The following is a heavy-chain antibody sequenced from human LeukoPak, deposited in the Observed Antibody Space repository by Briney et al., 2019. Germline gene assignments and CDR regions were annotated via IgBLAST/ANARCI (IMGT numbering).Heavy chain of an antibody. D-gene: IGHD3-10*01. V-gene: IGHV3-23*01. CDR3: AKAGYYGSGSARDLYYYYMDV. J-gene: IGHJ6*03. CDR1: GFTFSSYA. CDR2: ISGSGGST. Sequence: GGSLRLSCAASGFTFSSYAMSWVRQAPGKGLEWVSAISGSGGSTYYADSVKGRFTISRDNSKNTLYLQMNSLRAEDTAVYYCAKAGYYGSGSARDLYYYYMDVWGKGTTVTVSS.